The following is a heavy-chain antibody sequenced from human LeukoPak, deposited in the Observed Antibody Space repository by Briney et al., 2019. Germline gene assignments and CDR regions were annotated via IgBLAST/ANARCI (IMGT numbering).Heavy chain of an antibody. CDR3: ALSTTGSEGFDY. CDR1: GYTFTVYY. V-gene: IGHV1-2*02. CDR2: INPNSGGT. D-gene: IGHD4-17*01. Sequence: ASVKVSCKASGYTFTVYYMHWVRQAPGQGLEWMGWINPNSGGTNYARKFQGRVTMTRDTSISTAYMELSRLRSDDTAVYYCALSTTGSEGFDYWGKGTLVTVSS. J-gene: IGHJ4*02.